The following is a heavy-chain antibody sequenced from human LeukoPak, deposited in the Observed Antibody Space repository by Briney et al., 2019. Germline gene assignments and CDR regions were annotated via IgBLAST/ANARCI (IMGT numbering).Heavy chain of an antibody. CDR2: INQDGGQK. J-gene: IGHJ4*02. D-gene: IGHD3-16*01. V-gene: IGHV3-7*01. CDR1: RFTVSDYW. CDR3: AGEGALQY. Sequence: GGSLRLACAASRFTVSDYWIAWVRQAPGKGLECVACINQDGGQKYYVDSVKGRFAISRDNAKNSLYLQMNSLRVDDTAVYYCAGEGALQYWGQGTLVTVSS.